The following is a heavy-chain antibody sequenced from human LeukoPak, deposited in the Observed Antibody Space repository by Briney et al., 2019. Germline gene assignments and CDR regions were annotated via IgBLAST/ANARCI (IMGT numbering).Heavy chain of an antibody. CDR2: INHSGST. Sequence: SETLSLTCAVYGGSFSGYYWSWIRQPPGKGLEWIGEINHSGSTNYNPSLKSRVTISVDTSKNQFSLKLSSVTAADTAVYYCARGPLGYCSGGSCYTLFDYWDQGTLVTVSS. J-gene: IGHJ4*02. V-gene: IGHV4-34*01. D-gene: IGHD2-15*01. CDR3: ARGPLGYCSGGSCYTLFDY. CDR1: GGSFSGYY.